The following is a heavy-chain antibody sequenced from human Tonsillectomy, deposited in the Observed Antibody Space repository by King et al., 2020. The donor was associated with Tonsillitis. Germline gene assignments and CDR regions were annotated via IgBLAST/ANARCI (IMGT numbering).Heavy chain of an antibody. Sequence: QLVQSGAEVKKPGASVKVSCKASGYTFTSSGISWVRQAPGQGLEWMGWISAYNGNINYAQKVQGRVTMTTDTSTNTAYMELRGLRSDDTAVFYCARDGDGYNRYFDYWGQGTLVTVTS. V-gene: IGHV1-18*01. D-gene: IGHD5-24*01. J-gene: IGHJ4*02. CDR1: GYTFTSSG. CDR3: ARDGDGYNRYFDY. CDR2: ISAYNGNI.